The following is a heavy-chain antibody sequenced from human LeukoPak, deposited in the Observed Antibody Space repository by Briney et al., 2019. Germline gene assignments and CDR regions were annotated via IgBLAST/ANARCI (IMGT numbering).Heavy chain of an antibody. J-gene: IGHJ4*02. CDR3: AKDSLSGNYYFDY. V-gene: IGHV3-23*01. CDR2: ISGSGGST. CDR1: GFTFSSYA. D-gene: IGHD1-26*01. Sequence: GGSLRLSCAASGFTFSSYAMSWVRQAPGKGLEWVSAISGSGGSTYYADSVKGRFTISRDNSKNTLYLQMNSLRVEDTAVYYCAKDSLSGNYYFDYWGQGTLVTVSS.